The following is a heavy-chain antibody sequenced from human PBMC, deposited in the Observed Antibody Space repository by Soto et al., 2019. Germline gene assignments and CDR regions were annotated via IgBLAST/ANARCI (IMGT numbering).Heavy chain of an antibody. V-gene: IGHV3-7*01. CDR3: ARRQQLAKATFDY. Sequence: SGLTLSSYWMSWVRQAPGKGLEWVANIKQDGSEKYYVDSVKGRFTISRDNARNSLYLQMNSLRAEDTAVYYCARRQQLAKATFDYWGQGTLVTVSS. CDR2: IKQDGSEK. J-gene: IGHJ4*02. CDR1: GLTLSSYW. D-gene: IGHD6-13*01.